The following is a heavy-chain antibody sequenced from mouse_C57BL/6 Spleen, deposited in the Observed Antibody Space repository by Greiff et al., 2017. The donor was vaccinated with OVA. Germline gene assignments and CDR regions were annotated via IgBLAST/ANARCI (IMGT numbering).Heavy chain of an antibody. CDR2: IDPETGGT. CDR3: TRGGITTVVALDY. Sequence: QVQLQQSGAELVRPGASVTLSCKASGYTFTDYEMHWVKQTPVHGLEWIGAIDPETGGTAYNQKFKGKAILTADKSSNTAYMELRSLTSEDSAVYYWTRGGITTVVALDYWGQGTTLTVSS. J-gene: IGHJ2*01. V-gene: IGHV1-15*01. D-gene: IGHD1-1*01. CDR1: GYTFTDYE.